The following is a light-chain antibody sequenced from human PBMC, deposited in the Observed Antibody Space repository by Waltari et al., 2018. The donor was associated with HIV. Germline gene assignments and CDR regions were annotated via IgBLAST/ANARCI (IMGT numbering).Light chain of an antibody. Sequence: EIVLTQSPATLSLSPGERATLSCRASQSISTFYLAWYQQKPGQAPRLLLHATSSRATGIPDRFSGSGSGTDFTLTISSLEPEDFAVYYCQQRSSWVTFGGGTKVQIK. CDR3: QQRSSWVT. V-gene: IGKV3D-20*02. CDR2: ATS. J-gene: IGKJ4*01. CDR1: QSISTFY.